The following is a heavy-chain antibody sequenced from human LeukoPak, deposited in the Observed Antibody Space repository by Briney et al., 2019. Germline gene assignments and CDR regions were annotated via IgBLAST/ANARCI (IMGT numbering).Heavy chain of an antibody. CDR1: GFTLRSFS. CDR3: ARCAWWEPRACGMDV. D-gene: IGHD1-26*01. CDR2: ISSSSSYI. J-gene: IGHJ6*02. V-gene: IGHV3-21*01. Sequence: GGSLTLSRSASGFTLRSFSMHCVRQAPGRALEWVSSISSSSSYIYYADSVKGRSTISRDNAKYSLYLQMNSLSAEDTAVYYCARCAWWEPRACGMDVWGQGTTVTVSS.